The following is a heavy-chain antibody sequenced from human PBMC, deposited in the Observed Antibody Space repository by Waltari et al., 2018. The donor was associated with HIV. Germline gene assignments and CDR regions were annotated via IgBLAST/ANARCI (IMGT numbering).Heavy chain of an antibody. J-gene: IGHJ4*02. CDR2: IKEDGGLE. D-gene: IGHD5-12*01. CDR3: VRDGPFVDVEY. V-gene: IGHV3-7*01. Sequence: EVQLVESGGGLVQPGGSLRLSCAASGFTFSGYWMRWVRQAPGKGLEWVANIKEDGGLEYYVDSVKGRFTISRDNPKNLLFLQMNSLRVEDTAVYYCVRDGPFVDVEYWGQGTLVTVSS. CDR1: GFTFSGYW.